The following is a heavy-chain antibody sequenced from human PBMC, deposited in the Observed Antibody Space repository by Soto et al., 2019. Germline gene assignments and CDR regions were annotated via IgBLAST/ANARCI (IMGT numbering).Heavy chain of an antibody. V-gene: IGHV1-69*04. Sequence: QVQLVQSGAEVKKPGSSVKVSCKASGDTFSNNTISWVRQAPGKGLEWMGRIIPMPGVANYAQTFQGRVRITADKPTSTAYMELSSLRSAYTSVYYCARVAEMGTVTKGYYYYLDVWFKGTTVTVSS. J-gene: IGHJ6*03. D-gene: IGHD4-17*01. CDR1: GDTFSNNT. CDR2: IIPMPGVA. CDR3: ARVAEMGTVTKGYYYYLDV.